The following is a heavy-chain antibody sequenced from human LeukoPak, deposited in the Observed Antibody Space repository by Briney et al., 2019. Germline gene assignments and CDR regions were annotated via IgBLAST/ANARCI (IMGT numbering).Heavy chain of an antibody. D-gene: IGHD2-2*01. CDR3: ARVKGYCSSTSCFPFDY. J-gene: IGHJ4*02. CDR2: IKQDGSEK. CDR1: GFTFSSYW. Sequence: PGGSLRLSCAASGFTFSSYWMSWVRQAPGKGLEWVANIKQDGSEKYYVDSVKGRFTISRDNAKNSLYLQMNSLRAEDTAVYYCARVKGYCSSTSCFPFDYWGQGTLVTVS. V-gene: IGHV3-7*01.